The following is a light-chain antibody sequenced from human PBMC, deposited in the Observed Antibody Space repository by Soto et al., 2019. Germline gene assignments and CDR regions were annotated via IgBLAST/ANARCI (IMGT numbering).Light chain of an antibody. V-gene: IGLV1-40*01. CDR1: SSNIGAGYD. Sequence: QSVLTQPPSVSGAPGQRVTISCTGSSSNIGAGYDVHWYQQLPGTAPILLIYGNSNRPSGVPDRFSGSKSGTSASLAITGLQAEDEADYYCQSYDSSLSAFYVFGTGTKLTVL. J-gene: IGLJ1*01. CDR3: QSYDSSLSAFYV. CDR2: GNS.